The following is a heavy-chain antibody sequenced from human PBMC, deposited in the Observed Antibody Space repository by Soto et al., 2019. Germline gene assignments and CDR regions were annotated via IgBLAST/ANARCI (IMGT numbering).Heavy chain of an antibody. CDR3: AKVKATETTFGAFDY. Sequence: GGSLRLSCAASGFTFSSYGMHWVRQAPGKGLEWVAVISYDGSYIYYADSVKGRFTISRDNSKNTLYLQMNSLRAEDKGVYRCAKVKATETTFGAFDYWGQGSVVTVSS. V-gene: IGHV3-30*18. D-gene: IGHD3-16*01. CDR1: GFTFSSYG. CDR2: ISYDGSYI. J-gene: IGHJ4*02.